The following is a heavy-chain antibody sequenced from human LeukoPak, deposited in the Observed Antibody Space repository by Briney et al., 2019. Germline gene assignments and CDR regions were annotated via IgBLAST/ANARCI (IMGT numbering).Heavy chain of an antibody. V-gene: IGHV1-69*05. CDR2: IIPIFGTA. CDR1: GGTFISYA. D-gene: IGHD5-18*01. J-gene: IGHJ5*02. Sequence: ASVKVSCKASGGTFISYAISWVRQAPGQGLEWMGGIIPIFGTANYAQKFQGRVTITTDESTSTAYMELSSLRSEDTAVYYCARDLGYSYGSRWFDPRGQGTLVTVSS. CDR3: ARDLGYSYGSRWFDP.